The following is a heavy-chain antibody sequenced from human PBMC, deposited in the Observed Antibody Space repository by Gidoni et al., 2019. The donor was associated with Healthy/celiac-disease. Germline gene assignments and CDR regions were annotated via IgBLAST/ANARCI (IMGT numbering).Heavy chain of an antibody. CDR3: ARGYSSGWGAFDI. Sequence: QVQLVQSGAEVKKPGSSVTVSCKASGGTFSSYTISWVRQAPGQGLEWMGRIIPILGIANYAQKFQGRVTITADKSTSTAYMELSSLRSEDTAVYYCARGYSSGWGAFDIWGQGTMVTVSS. CDR1: GGTFSSYT. V-gene: IGHV1-69*02. J-gene: IGHJ3*02. D-gene: IGHD6-19*01. CDR2: IIPILGIA.